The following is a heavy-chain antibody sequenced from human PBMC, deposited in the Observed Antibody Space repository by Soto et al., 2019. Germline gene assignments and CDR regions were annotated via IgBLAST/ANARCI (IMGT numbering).Heavy chain of an antibody. J-gene: IGHJ4*02. CDR3: AKGTYDFWSGFYY. V-gene: IGHV3-23*01. CDR2: ISGSGGST. D-gene: IGHD3-3*01. Sequence: WGFLRLPCGASWFTFSSHAMSWVRQAPGKGLEWVSAISGSGGSTYYADSVKGRFTISRDNSKNTLYLQMNSLRAEDTAVYYCAKGTYDFWSGFYYWGQGTLVTVSS. CDR1: WFTFSSHA.